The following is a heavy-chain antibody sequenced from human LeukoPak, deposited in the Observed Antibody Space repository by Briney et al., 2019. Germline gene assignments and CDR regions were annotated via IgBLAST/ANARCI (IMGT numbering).Heavy chain of an antibody. J-gene: IGHJ4*02. CDR3: ARTGDYDILTGYYKGGYFDY. CDR2: INPNSGGT. Sequence: ASVKVSCKASGYTFTGYYMHWVRQAPGQGLEWMGWINPNSGGTNYAQKFQGWVTMTRDTSISTAYMELSRLRSDDTAVYYCARTGDYDILTGYYKGGYFDYWGQGTLVTVSS. V-gene: IGHV1-2*04. D-gene: IGHD3-9*01. CDR1: GYTFTGYY.